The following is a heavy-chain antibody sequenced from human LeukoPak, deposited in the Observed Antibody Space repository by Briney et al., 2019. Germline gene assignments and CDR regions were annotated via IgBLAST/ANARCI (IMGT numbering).Heavy chain of an antibody. V-gene: IGHV4-4*07. CDR2: VYASGSA. J-gene: IGHJ2*01. CDR1: DDSVSSYY. Sequence: SETLSLTCTVSDDSVSSYYWSWIRQPAGKGLEWIGRVYASGSANYNPSLKSRVTMSVDTSKNQFSLKLSSVTAADTAVYYCARAMGPDIVVVSAAIPPWYFDLWGRGTLVTVSS. D-gene: IGHD2-2*02. CDR3: ARAMGPDIVVVSAAIPPWYFDL.